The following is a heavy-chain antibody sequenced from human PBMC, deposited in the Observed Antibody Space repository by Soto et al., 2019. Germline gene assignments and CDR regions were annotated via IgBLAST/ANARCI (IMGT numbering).Heavy chain of an antibody. Sequence: GASVKVSCKASGGTFSSYAISWVRQAPGQGLEWMGGIIPIFGTANYAQRLQGRVTLTTDKSASTAYMELRSLTSDDTAMYYCARDTESNRYNDWGQGTLVTVSS. CDR1: GGTFSSYA. CDR2: IIPIFGTA. J-gene: IGHJ1*01. CDR3: ARDTESNRYND. D-gene: IGHD1-20*01. V-gene: IGHV1-69*05.